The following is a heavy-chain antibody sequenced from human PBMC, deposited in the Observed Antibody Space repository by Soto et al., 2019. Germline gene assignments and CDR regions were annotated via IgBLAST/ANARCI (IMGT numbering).Heavy chain of an antibody. J-gene: IGHJ6*02. Sequence: PSESLSLTCTVSGGSINSRGYYWGWIRQDPGQGLEWLGYIYYSGSTYYNPSLRSRLTMSVDTSKNQFSLKLRSMTAADAAVYYCAIDLGGISSSSGSYNGLDFWGQGTTFTVPS. CDR2: IYYSGST. V-gene: IGHV4-31*03. CDR3: AIDLGGISSSSGSYNGLDF. D-gene: IGHD3-10*01. CDR1: GGSINSRGYY.